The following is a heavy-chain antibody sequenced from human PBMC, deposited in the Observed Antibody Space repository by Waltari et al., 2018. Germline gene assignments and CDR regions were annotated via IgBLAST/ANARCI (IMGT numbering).Heavy chain of an antibody. V-gene: IGHV4-38-2*02. J-gene: IGHJ5*02. D-gene: IGHD3-10*01. CDR1: GGSISSGYY. Sequence: QVQLQESGPGLVKPSETLSLTCTVSGGSISSGYYWGWIRQPPGKGLEWIGSIYHSGSTYYNPSLKSRVTISVDTSKNQFSLKLSSVTAADTAVYYCARPHPGVANWFDPWGQGTLVTVSS. CDR2: IYHSGST. CDR3: ARPHPGVANWFDP.